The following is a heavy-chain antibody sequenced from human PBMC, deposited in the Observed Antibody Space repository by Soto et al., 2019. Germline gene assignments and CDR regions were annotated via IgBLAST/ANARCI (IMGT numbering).Heavy chain of an antibody. CDR2: ISGSDYT. V-gene: IGHV3-23*01. J-gene: IGHJ4*02. Sequence: GSLRLSCAGSGFTFSNYAMSWVRQVPGKGPEWVSGISGSDYTYYADSVKGRFTISRDNSKNTLYLQMSSLRAEDTAVYYCAKEVSVAVAAFFDYWGQGTLVTVSS. D-gene: IGHD6-19*01. CDR1: GFTFSNYA. CDR3: AKEVSVAVAAFFDY.